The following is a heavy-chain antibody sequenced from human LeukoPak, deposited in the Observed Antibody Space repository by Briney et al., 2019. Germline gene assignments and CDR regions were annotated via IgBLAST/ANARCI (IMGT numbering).Heavy chain of an antibody. J-gene: IGHJ5*02. CDR3: AREYRSDYSGSLWFDP. Sequence: SETLSLTCIVSGGSISSISNHYWSWIRQPPGKRLEWIGYIYYSGISDYNPSLKGRVTISMDTSKNQFSLQMKSVAAADTAVYYCAREYRSDYSGSLWFDPWGQGTLVTVSS. CDR1: GGSISSISNHY. D-gene: IGHD6-25*01. V-gene: IGHV4-61*01. CDR2: IYYSGIS.